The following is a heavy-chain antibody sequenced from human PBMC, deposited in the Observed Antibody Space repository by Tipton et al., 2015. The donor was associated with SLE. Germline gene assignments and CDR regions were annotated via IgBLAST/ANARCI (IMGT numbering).Heavy chain of an antibody. CDR3: ARMTTRSSFDY. V-gene: IGHV3-64*01. Sequence: SLRLSCAASGFTFSSYAMHWVRQAPGKGLEYVSAISSNGGSTYYANSVKGRFTISRDNSKNTLYLQMGSLRAEDMAVYYCARMTTRSSFDYWGQGTLVTVSS. CDR2: ISSNGGST. D-gene: IGHD4-11*01. CDR1: GFTFSSYA. J-gene: IGHJ4*02.